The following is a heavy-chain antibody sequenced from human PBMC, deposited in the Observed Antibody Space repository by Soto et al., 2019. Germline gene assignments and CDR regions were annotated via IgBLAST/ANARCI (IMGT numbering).Heavy chain of an antibody. CDR3: ARGRYDFEMDHYYYYYGMDV. V-gene: IGHV1-8*01. Sequence: ASVKVSCKASGYTFTSYDINWVRQATGQGLEWMGWMNPNSGNTGYAQKFQGRVTMTRNTSISTAYMELSSLRSEDTAVYYCARGRYDFEMDHYYYYYGMDVWGQGTTVTVSS. J-gene: IGHJ6*02. CDR2: MNPNSGNT. CDR1: GYTFTSYD. D-gene: IGHD3-3*01.